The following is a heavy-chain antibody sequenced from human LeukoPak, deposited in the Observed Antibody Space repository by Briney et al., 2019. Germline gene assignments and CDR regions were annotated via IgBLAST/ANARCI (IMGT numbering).Heavy chain of an antibody. CDR2: MNPNSGNT. CDR1: GYTFTSYD. CDR3: ARGPRGYSYQDY. Sequence: GASVKVSCKASGYTFTSYDITWGRQATGQGREWMGWMNPNSGNTVYAQKFQGRVTMTRKTSISTAYMELSSLRSEDTAVYYCARGPRGYSYQDYWGQGTLVTVSS. D-gene: IGHD5-18*01. V-gene: IGHV1-8*01. J-gene: IGHJ4*02.